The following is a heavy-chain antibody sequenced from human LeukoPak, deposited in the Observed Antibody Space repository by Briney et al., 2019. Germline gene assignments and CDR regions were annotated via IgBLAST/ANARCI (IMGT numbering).Heavy chain of an antibody. Sequence: GASVKVSCKASEYTFTDYYIHWIRQAPGQGLEWMGRISPNTGGTNHAQEFRDKITMTMDTSISTAYIEQSRLISDDTAVYYCARGGRSGYRYFDYWGQGTLVTVPS. CDR3: ARGGRSGYRYFDY. V-gene: IGHV1-2*06. CDR2: ISPNTGGT. CDR1: EYTFTDYY. J-gene: IGHJ4*02. D-gene: IGHD5-18*01.